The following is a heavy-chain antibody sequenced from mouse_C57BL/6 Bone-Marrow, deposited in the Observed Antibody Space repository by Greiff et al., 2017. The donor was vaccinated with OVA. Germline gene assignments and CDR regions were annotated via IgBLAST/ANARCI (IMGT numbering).Heavy chain of an antibody. J-gene: IGHJ4*01. CDR2: IYPRSGNT. CDR3: ARSYLLLRPYYYAMDY. V-gene: IGHV1-81*01. D-gene: IGHD1-1*01. Sequence: QVQLKESGAELARPGASVKLSCKASGYTFTSYGISWVKQRTGQGLEWIGEIYPRSGNTYYNEKFKGKATLTADKSSSTAYMELRSLTSEDSAVYFCARSYLLLRPYYYAMDYWGQGTSVTVSS. CDR1: GYTFTSYG.